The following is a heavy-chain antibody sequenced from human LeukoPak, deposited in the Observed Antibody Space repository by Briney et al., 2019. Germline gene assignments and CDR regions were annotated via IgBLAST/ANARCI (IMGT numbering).Heavy chain of an antibody. CDR3: AKEGSVAGTRWGLDY. CDR2: IWYDGSNK. D-gene: IGHD6-19*01. V-gene: IGHV3-33*06. CDR1: GFTFSSYG. J-gene: IGHJ4*02. Sequence: GRSLRLSCAASGFTFSSYGMHWVRQAPGKGLEWVAVIWYDGSNKYYADSVKGRFTISRDNSKNTLYLQMNSLRAEDTAVYYCAKEGSVAGTRWGLDYWGQGTLVTVSS.